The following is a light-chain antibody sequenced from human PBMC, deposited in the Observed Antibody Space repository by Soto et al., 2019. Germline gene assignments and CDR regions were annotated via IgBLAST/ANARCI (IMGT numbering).Light chain of an antibody. CDR2: STS. J-gene: IGKJ1*01. V-gene: IGKV1-17*01. CDR1: QGIGTD. CDR3: LQHYTYTRT. Sequence: EIQRTQSPSSLSASVGDRVTITCRASQGIGTDLGWYRQKQGRAPERLIYSTSSLQSGVPSRFSGSGSGTEGSITITSLKKEDCATYYCLQHYTYTRTFGQGTKVDIK.